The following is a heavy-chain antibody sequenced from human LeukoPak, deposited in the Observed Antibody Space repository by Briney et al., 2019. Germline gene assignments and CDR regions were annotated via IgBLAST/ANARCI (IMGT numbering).Heavy chain of an antibody. CDR1: GCSSSSGGYY. CDR2: IYTSGST. V-gene: IGHV4-61*02. Sequence: SETLSLTCTVSGCSSSSGGYYGSWIRQPAGQGLEWIGRIYTSGSTNYNPSLMSRVTVSLDTSRNQFSLKLSSVTAADKAVYYCARRGYYDRKGGFDPWGQGTLVTVSS. CDR3: ARRGYYDRKGGFDP. D-gene: IGHD3-3*01. J-gene: IGHJ5*02.